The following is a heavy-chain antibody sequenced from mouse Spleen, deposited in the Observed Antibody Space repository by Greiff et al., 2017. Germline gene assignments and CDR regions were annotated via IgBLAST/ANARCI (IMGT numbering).Heavy chain of an antibody. CDR1: GYTFTSYW. Sequence: QVQLQQSGAELVKPGASVKMSCKASGYTFTSYWITWVKQRPGQGLEWIGDIYPGSGSTNYNEKFKSKATLTVDTSSSTAYMQLSSLTSEDSAVYYCARSIITTVPFDYWGQGTTLTVSS. CDR3: ARSIITTVPFDY. V-gene: IGHV1-55*01. J-gene: IGHJ2*01. D-gene: IGHD1-1*01. CDR2: IYPGSGST.